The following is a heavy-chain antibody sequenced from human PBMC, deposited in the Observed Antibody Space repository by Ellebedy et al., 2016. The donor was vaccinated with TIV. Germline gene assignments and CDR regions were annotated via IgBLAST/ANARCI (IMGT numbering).Heavy chain of an antibody. Sequence: GESLKISCAASGFTFSSYSMNWVRQAPGKGLEWVSSISSSSSYIYYADSVKGRFTISRDNAKNSLYLQMNSLRAEDTAVYYCAILSSGWTTGDFDYWGQGTLVTVSS. CDR2: ISSSSSYI. V-gene: IGHV3-21*01. J-gene: IGHJ4*02. CDR1: GFTFSSYS. CDR3: AILSSGWTTGDFDY. D-gene: IGHD6-19*01.